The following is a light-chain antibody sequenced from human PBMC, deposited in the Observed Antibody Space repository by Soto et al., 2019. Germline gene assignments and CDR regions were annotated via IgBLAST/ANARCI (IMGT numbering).Light chain of an antibody. CDR2: AAS. Sequence: DIPMTQSPSSLSASVGDRVTITCRASQSISSYLNWYQQKPGKAPNLLIYAASSLQSGVPSRFSGSGSGTDFTLTISSLQPEDFATYYCQQSYSIPQTFGQGTKVEIK. CDR1: QSISSY. J-gene: IGKJ1*01. CDR3: QQSYSIPQT. V-gene: IGKV1-39*01.